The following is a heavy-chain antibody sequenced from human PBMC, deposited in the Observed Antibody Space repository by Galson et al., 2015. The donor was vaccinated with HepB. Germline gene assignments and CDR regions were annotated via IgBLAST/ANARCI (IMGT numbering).Heavy chain of an antibody. CDR2: ISNDGSDK. V-gene: IGHV3-30*18. D-gene: IGHD4/OR15-4a*01. CDR1: GLTFSTYG. J-gene: IGHJ6*02. CDR3: AKDLDGAGYYYVMDV. Sequence: LSCAASGLTFSTYGMHWVRQAPGKGLEWVTLISNDGSDKYYADSVRGRFTISRDISKNTLYLQMNSLRAEDTAVYYCAKDLDGAGYYYVMDVWGQGTTVSVSS.